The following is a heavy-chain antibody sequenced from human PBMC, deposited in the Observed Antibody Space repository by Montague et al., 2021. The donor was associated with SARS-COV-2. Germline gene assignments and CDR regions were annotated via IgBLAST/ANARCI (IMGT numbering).Heavy chain of an antibody. Sequence: SETLSLTCTVSGGSISSSSYYWDWIRQPPGKGLEWIGSIHYSGSTYYNPSLKSRVTISVDTSKKHFSLKLSSVAAADTAVYFCAAQSSGGYCSSSSCYVWFDPWGQGTLVTVSS. J-gene: IGHJ5*02. V-gene: IGHV4-39*01. CDR3: AAQSSGGYCSSSSCYVWFDP. D-gene: IGHD2-2*01. CDR2: IHYSGST. CDR1: GGSISSSSYY.